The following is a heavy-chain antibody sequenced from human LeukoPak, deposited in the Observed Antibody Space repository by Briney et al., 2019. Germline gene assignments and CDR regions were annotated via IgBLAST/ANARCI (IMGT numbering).Heavy chain of an antibody. CDR1: GGTFRTNG. CDR3: AREANFGGNLNWFDP. D-gene: IGHD4-23*01. CDR2: IIPMFDSR. Sequence: GASVKVSCKASGGTFRTNGYTWVRQAPGQGLEWMGGIIPMFDSRSFAQKFQGRVTLTSDESGSTVYMELRNLTSEDTAIYYCAREANFGGNLNWFDPWGQGTLVTVSS. V-gene: IGHV1-69*13. J-gene: IGHJ5*02.